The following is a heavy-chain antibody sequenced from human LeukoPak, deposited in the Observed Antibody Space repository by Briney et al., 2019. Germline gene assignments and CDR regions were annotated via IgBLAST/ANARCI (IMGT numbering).Heavy chain of an antibody. D-gene: IGHD2-15*01. CDR1: GGSVSSGSYY. J-gene: IGHJ6*03. CDR3: ARDRLGVVVVAATRYYYYYMDV. Sequence: SETLSLTRTVSGGSVSSGSYYWSWIRQPPGKGLEWIGYIYYSGSTNYNPSLKSRVTISVDTSKNQFSLKLSSVTAADTAVYYCARDRLGVVVVAATRYYYYYMDVWGKGTTVTVSS. CDR2: IYYSGST. V-gene: IGHV4-61*01.